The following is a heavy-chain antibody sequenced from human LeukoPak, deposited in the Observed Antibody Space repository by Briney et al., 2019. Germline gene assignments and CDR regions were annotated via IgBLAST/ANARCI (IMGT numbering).Heavy chain of an antibody. CDR2: FDPEDGES. D-gene: IGHD2/OR15-2a*01. Sequence: ASVKVFCKVSGYTLRELSMHWVRQAPAKGLQWMGVFDPEDGESIIAQKFQGRLTMTEDISTDTAYMELSSLTSEDTAMYYCATGHCNTSSCYYYYMDVWGKGTTVTVSS. J-gene: IGHJ6*03. CDR3: ATGHCNTSSCYYYYMDV. V-gene: IGHV1-24*01. CDR1: GYTLRELS.